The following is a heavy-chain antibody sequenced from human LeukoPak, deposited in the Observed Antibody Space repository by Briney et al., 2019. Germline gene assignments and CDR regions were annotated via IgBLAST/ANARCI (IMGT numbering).Heavy chain of an antibody. CDR3: ARVSSYGSGSYYNDWFDP. J-gene: IGHJ5*02. CDR2: INPNSGGT. CDR1: GYTFTGYY. Sequence: ASVKVSCKASGYTFTGYYMHWVRQAPGQGLEWMGWINPNSGGTNYVQKFQGRVTMTRDTSISTAYMELSRLRSDDTAVYYCARVSSYGSGSYYNDWFDPWGQGTLVTVSS. V-gene: IGHV1-2*02. D-gene: IGHD3-10*01.